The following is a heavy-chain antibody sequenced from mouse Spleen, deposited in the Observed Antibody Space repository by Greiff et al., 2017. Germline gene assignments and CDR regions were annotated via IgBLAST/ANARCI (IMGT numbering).Heavy chain of an antibody. CDR2: IHPNSGST. CDR1: GYSFTSYW. J-gene: IGHJ3*01. D-gene: IGHD2-1*01. V-gene: IGHV1-64*01. CDR3: ARGGNYFLFAY. Sequence: VQLQQPGAELVKPGASVRLSCKASGYSFTSYWMHWVKQRPGQGLEWIGMIHPNSGSTNYNEKFKSKATLTIDKSSSTAYMQLSSLTSGDSAVYYCARGGNYFLFAYWGQGTLVTVSA.